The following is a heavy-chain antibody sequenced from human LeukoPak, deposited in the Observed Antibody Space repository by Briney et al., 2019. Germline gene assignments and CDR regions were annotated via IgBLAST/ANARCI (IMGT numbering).Heavy chain of an antibody. Sequence: ASVKVSCKASGYTFTTYSMHWVRQAPGQGLEWMGIINPSGSSSTYAQKFQGRVTMTRDTSTSTVYMELSSLRSEDTAVYFCASGSTWYTAPDVWGKGTTVTVSS. D-gene: IGHD6-13*01. J-gene: IGHJ6*04. CDR1: GYTFTTYS. CDR2: INPSGSSS. V-gene: IGHV1-46*01. CDR3: ASGSTWYTAPDV.